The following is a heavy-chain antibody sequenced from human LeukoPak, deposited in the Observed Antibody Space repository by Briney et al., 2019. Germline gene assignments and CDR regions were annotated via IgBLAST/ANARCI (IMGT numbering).Heavy chain of an antibody. V-gene: IGHV3-NL1*01. CDR3: AKEEERFAAWGYFDS. Sequence: TGGSLRLSCGASGFTFSSYGMHWVRQAPGKGPEWVSIISHTGTSIFYADSVKGRFTISRDNSRNTLFLDMNSLRAEDTALYFCAKEEERFAAWGYFDSWSQGSLVTVSS. CDR1: GFTFSSYG. D-gene: IGHD3-16*01. CDR2: ISHTGTSI. J-gene: IGHJ4*02.